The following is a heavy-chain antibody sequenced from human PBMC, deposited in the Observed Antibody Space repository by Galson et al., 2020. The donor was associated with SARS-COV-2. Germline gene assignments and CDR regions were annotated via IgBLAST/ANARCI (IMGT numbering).Heavy chain of an antibody. CDR2: ISWNSAGP. V-gene: IGHV3-9*01. CDR1: GLNFDDYS. CDR3: AKDRLLGSGIFGAFDV. J-gene: IGHJ3*01. D-gene: IGHD3-3*01. Sequence: GGSLRLSCSASGLNFDDYSMHRVRQAPGQGMAWVAGISWNSAGPGYADSVKGRFTISRDHATNSVYLQMNSLRGEDTALYYCAKDRLLGSGIFGAFDVWGQGTMVTVSS.